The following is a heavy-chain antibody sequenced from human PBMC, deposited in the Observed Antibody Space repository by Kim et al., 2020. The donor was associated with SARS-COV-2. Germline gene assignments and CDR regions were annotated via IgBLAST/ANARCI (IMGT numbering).Heavy chain of an antibody. V-gene: IGHV3-11*01. Sequence: GGSLRLSCAASGFTFSDYYMSCIRQAPGKGLEWVSYISSSGSTIYYADSVKGRFTISRDNAKNSLYLQMNSLRAEDTAVYYCARYCSSTSCETFYYYYYGMDVWGQGTTVTVSS. CDR2: ISSSGSTI. CDR1: GFTFSDYY. CDR3: ARYCSSTSCETFYYYYYGMDV. D-gene: IGHD2-2*01. J-gene: IGHJ6*02.